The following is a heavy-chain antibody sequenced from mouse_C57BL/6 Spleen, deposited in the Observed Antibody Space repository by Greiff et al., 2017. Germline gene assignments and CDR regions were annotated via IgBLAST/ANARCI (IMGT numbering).Heavy chain of an antibody. D-gene: IGHD1-1*01. Sequence: EVQLVESGGGLVKPGGSLKLSCAASGFTFSDYGMHWVRQAPEKGLEWVAYISSGSSTIYYADTVKGRFTISSDNAKNTLFLQMTSLRSEDTAMYYCARGSTWGGYYCDYWGQGTTLTVSS. V-gene: IGHV5-17*01. CDR3: ARGSTWGGYYCDY. J-gene: IGHJ2*01. CDR1: GFTFSDYG. CDR2: ISSGSSTI.